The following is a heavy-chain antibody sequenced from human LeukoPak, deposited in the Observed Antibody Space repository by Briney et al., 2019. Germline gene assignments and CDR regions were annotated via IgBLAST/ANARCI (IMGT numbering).Heavy chain of an antibody. D-gene: IGHD3-10*01. CDR3: AKGGGIHVSFDY. V-gene: IGHV3-30*18. CDR2: ISYDGSNE. CDR1: EFTFGSYG. Sequence: PGRSLRLSCAASEFTFGSYGMHWVRQAPGKGLEWVAVISYDGSNEYYGDSVKGRFTISRDNSKNTLYLQMNSLIAEDTAVYYCAKGGGIHVSFDYWGQGTLVTVSS. J-gene: IGHJ4*02.